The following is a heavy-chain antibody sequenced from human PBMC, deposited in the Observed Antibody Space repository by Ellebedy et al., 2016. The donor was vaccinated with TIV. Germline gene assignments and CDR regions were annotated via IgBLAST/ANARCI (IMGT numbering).Heavy chain of an antibody. Sequence: GGSLRLXXAASGFSFRTFDMSWVRQAPGKGLEWVSVFRHHDDSKHYGDSVKGRFTISRDNSENTLYLQMNALETEDTAVYYCARTNYYDSYGNYLPFDYWGQGTLVTVSA. J-gene: IGHJ4*02. CDR3: ARTNYYDSYGNYLPFDY. CDR2: FRHHDDSK. CDR1: GFSFRTFD. D-gene: IGHD3-22*01. V-gene: IGHV3-23*01.